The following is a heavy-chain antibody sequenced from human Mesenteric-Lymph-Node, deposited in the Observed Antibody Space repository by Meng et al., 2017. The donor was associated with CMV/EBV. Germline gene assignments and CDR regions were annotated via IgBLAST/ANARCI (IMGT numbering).Heavy chain of an antibody. V-gene: IGHV4-59*12. D-gene: IGHD3-10*01. CDR1: DDSITYYF. Sequence: GSLRLSCSVSDDSITYYFWSWIRQGPGKGLERIGYIYYSGSAFYNPSLKSRVSMSIDASKSQISLKLTSATAADTAVYYCARDLKPGVDGGMDVWGQGTTVTVSS. CDR3: ARDLKPGVDGGMDV. J-gene: IGHJ6*02. CDR2: IYYSGSA.